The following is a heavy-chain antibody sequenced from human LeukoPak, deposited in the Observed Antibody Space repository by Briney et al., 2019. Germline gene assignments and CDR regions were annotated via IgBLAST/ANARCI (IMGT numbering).Heavy chain of an antibody. D-gene: IGHD3-9*01. J-gene: IGHJ6*02. CDR3: ASASRPPAHYYDSPYYGMDV. CDR2: IYYSGST. V-gene: IGHV4-59*01. CDR1: GGSISSYY. Sequence: SETLSLTCTVSGGSISSYYWSWIRQPPGKGLEWIGYIYYSGSTNYNPSLKSRVTISVDTSKNQFSLKLSSVTAADTAVYYCASASRPPAHYYDSPYYGMDVWGQGTTVTVSS.